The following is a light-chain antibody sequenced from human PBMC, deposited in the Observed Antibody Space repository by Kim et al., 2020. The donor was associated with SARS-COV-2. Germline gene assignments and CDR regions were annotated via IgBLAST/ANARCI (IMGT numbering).Light chain of an antibody. CDR1: QGISHY. J-gene: IGKJ3*01. CDR3: QQYDSYPFT. Sequence: DIQMTQSPSSLSASIGDRVTITCRASQGISHYLAWFQQKPGQAPKPLMHAASSLESGVPSKFSGSGSGTDFTLTISILQPEDFATYYCQQYDSYPFTFGPGTKVDIK. V-gene: IGKV1-16*02. CDR2: AAS.